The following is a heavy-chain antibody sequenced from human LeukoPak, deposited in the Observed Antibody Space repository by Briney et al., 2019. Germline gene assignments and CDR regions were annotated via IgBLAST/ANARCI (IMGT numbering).Heavy chain of an antibody. J-gene: IGHJ4*02. Sequence: SETLSLTCAVFGGSLSGSYCNWIRQTPGKGLEWIGEINHSGRTNYNSSLKSRVTISVDTSKNQFSLKLSSVTAADTAVYYCARGYCSGGSCYRGFDYWGQGTLVTVSS. CDR3: ARGYCSGGSCYRGFDY. V-gene: IGHV4-34*01. D-gene: IGHD2-15*01. CDR2: INHSGRT. CDR1: GGSLSGSY.